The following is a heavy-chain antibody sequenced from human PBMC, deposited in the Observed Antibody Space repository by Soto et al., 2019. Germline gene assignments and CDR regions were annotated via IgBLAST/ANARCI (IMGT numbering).Heavy chain of an antibody. D-gene: IGHD3-16*02. Sequence: ASVKVSCKTSGYTFTDFGIAWVRQAPGQGLEWMGWTSPYNDNTIYAKRFQGRVTVTTNTSTNTAYMEVKNLRSDDTAIYFCTRDSPHGGSHRSPSRFDSWGQGTLVTVSS. J-gene: IGHJ4*02. CDR1: GYTFTDFG. CDR2: TSPYNDNT. CDR3: TRDSPHGGSHRSPSRFDS. V-gene: IGHV1-18*01.